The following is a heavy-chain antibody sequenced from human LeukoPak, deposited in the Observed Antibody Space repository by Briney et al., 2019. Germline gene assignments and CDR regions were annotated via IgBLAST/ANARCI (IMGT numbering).Heavy chain of an antibody. D-gene: IGHD3-10*01. CDR3: ARVRGVIISTPLYFDY. J-gene: IGHJ4*02. CDR2: IYYSGST. V-gene: IGHV4-31*03. Sequence: PSQTLSLTCTVSGGSISSGGYYWSWIRQHPGKGLEWIGYIYYSGSTYYNPSLKSRVTISVDTSKNQFSLKLSSVTAADTAVYYCARVRGVIISTPLYFDYWGQGTLVTVSS. CDR1: GGSISSGGYY.